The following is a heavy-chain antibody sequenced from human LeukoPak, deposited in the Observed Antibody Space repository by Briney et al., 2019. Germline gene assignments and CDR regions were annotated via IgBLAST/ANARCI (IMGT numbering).Heavy chain of an antibody. J-gene: IGHJ3*02. D-gene: IGHD3-22*01. CDR3: AREMGYDSSGYVRDAFDI. CDR1: GFTFSSYE. Sequence: PGGSLRLSCAASGFTFSSYEMNWVRQAPGKGLEWVSYISSSGSTIYYADSVKGRFTISRDNAKNSLYLQMNSLRAEDTAVYYCAREMGYDSSGYVRDAFDIWGQGTMVTVSS. CDR2: ISSSGSTI. V-gene: IGHV3-48*03.